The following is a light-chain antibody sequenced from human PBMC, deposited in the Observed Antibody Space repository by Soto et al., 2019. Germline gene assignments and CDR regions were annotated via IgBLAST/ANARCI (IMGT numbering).Light chain of an antibody. V-gene: IGKV3-20*01. CDR3: QQYGSSPPYT. Sequence: EIVLTQSPGTLSLSPGERATLSCRANQSVSSAYLAWYQQKPGQAPRLLISGASIRATGIPERFSGSGSGTDFTLTISRLEPEDSAVYYCQQYGSSPPYTFGQGTNLEIK. J-gene: IGKJ2*01. CDR2: GAS. CDR1: QSVSSAY.